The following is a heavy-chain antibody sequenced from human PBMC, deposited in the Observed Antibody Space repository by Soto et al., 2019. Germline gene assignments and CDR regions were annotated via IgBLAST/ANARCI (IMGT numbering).Heavy chain of an antibody. J-gene: IGHJ5*02. D-gene: IGHD2-2*01. CDR1: GGSISSSSYY. CDR3: ARSHVVVPAAIDWFDP. CDR2: IYYSGST. V-gene: IGHV4-39*01. Sequence: QLQLQESGPGLVKPSETLSLTCTVSGGSISSSSYYWGWIRQPPGKGLEWIGSIYYSGSTYYNPCLKPRVTISVDTSKNQFSLKLSSVTAADTAVYYCARSHVVVPAAIDWFDPWGQGTLVTVSS.